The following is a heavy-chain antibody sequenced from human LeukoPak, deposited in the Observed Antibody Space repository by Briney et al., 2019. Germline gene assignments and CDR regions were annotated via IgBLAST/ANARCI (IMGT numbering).Heavy chain of an antibody. J-gene: IGHJ5*01. D-gene: IGHD1-14*01. CDR3: ARDETNGFDS. CDR2: INSRSTYI. Sequence: GGSLRLSCGATGFTFSDYNMNWVRQAPGEGLEWVSSINSRSTYIFYADSVMGRFTISRDNAKNSLFLQMNSLRAEDTAVYYCARDETNGFDSWGQGTLVTVSS. V-gene: IGHV3-21*01. CDR1: GFTFSDYN.